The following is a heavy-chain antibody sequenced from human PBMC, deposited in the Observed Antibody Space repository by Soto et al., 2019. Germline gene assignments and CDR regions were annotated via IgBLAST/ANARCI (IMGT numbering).Heavy chain of an antibody. J-gene: IGHJ6*02. D-gene: IGHD3-9*01. Sequence: EVQLLESGEGLVQPGGSLKLSCAASGFTFSSYAMSWVRQAPGKGLEWVSGIGGSGCNTYYADSVKGRFTISRDNSKNTLFLQMNSLRAEDTAEYYCARVVRYFDTPYGMDVWGQGTTVTVSS. V-gene: IGHV3-23*01. CDR1: GFTFSSYA. CDR3: ARVVRYFDTPYGMDV. CDR2: IGGSGCNT.